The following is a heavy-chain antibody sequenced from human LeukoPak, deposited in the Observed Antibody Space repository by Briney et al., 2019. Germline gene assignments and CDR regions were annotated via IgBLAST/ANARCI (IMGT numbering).Heavy chain of an antibody. CDR2: ISGSDGST. V-gene: IGHV3-23*01. Sequence: GGSLRLSCAASGFSFSSYAMSWVRQAPGKGLEWVSGISGSDGSTYYADSVKGRFTISRDNSKNTLYLQMNSLRAEDTAVYYCARDRRDGYNFYYFDYWGQGTLVTVSS. CDR3: ARDRRDGYNFYYFDY. J-gene: IGHJ4*02. D-gene: IGHD5-24*01. CDR1: GFSFSSYA.